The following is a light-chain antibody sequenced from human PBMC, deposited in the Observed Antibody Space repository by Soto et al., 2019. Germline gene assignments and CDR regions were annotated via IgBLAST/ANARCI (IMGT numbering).Light chain of an antibody. J-gene: IGLJ2*01. CDR1: SSNVGGHDF. Sequence: QSALTQPPSASGSPGQSVTIYCTGTSSNVGGHDFVSWYQQHPGKAPKLIIYEVTKRPSGVPDRFSGSKSGNTASLTVSGLQAEDEADYHCSSYAGSSTLVFGGGTKLTVL. CDR2: EVT. CDR3: SSYAGSSTLV. V-gene: IGLV2-8*01.